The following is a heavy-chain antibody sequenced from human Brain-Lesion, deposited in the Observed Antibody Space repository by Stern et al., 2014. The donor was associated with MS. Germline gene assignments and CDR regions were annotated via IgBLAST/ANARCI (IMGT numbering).Heavy chain of an antibody. CDR3: ARGRDYFGP. V-gene: IGHV3-7*01. Sequence: VQLMQSGGGLAQPGGSLRLSCAASGLSFSDYWMSWVRQAPGKGLEWVAYIKQDGSEKYYLDSVKGRFIISRDNTKNSLSLQMNSLRAEDTAFYYCARGRDYFGPWGQGTLVTVSS. CDR1: GLSFSDYW. CDR2: IKQDGSEK. J-gene: IGHJ4*02.